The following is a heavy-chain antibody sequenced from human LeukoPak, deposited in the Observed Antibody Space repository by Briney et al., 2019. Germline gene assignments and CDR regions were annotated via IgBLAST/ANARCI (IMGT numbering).Heavy chain of an antibody. J-gene: IGHJ4*02. CDR3: ARDLSMWYRGVMSY. D-gene: IGHD3-10*01. CDR2: INTDGSSI. Sequence: QPGGSLRLSCAVSGFTFSGYWMHWVRQAPGKGLVWVARINTDGSSISYADSVKGRFTISRDNAKNTLYLQMNSLRAEDTAVYYCARDLSMWYRGVMSYWGQGTLVTVSS. V-gene: IGHV3-74*01. CDR1: GFTFSGYW.